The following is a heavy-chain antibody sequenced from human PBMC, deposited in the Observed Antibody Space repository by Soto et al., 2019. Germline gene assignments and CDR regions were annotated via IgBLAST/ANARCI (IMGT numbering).Heavy chain of an antibody. D-gene: IGHD3-10*01. Sequence: PSETLSLTCTVSGGSISSYYWSWIRQPPGKGLEWIGYIYYSGSTYYNPSLKSRVTISVDTSKNQFSLKLSSVTAADTAVYYCARGVSRDGYKPEYYFDYWGQGTLVTVSS. V-gene: IGHV4-59*01. CDR3: ARGVSRDGYKPEYYFDY. CDR1: GGSISSYY. J-gene: IGHJ4*02. CDR2: IYYSGST.